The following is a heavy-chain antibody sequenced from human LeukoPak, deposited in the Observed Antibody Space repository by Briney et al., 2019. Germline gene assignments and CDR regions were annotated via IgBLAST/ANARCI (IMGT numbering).Heavy chain of an antibody. CDR3: ARSRVSRGDAFDI. V-gene: IGHV3-7*01. CDR1: GFTFSSYR. Sequence: GGSLRLSCAGSGFTFSSYRMSWVRQAPGKGLEWVANIKQDGSEKYYVDSVKGRFTISRDNAKNSLYLQMNSLRAEDTAVYYCARSRVSRGDAFDIWGQGTMVTVSS. D-gene: IGHD3-10*01. J-gene: IGHJ3*02. CDR2: IKQDGSEK.